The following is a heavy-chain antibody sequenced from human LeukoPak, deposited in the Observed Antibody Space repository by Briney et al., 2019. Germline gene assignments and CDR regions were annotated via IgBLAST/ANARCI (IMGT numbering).Heavy chain of an antibody. J-gene: IGHJ4*02. D-gene: IGHD3-22*01. CDR2: TWYDGSNK. CDR1: GFTFSSYG. V-gene: IGHV3-33*01. CDR3: ARVGVIYDSSGYLDY. Sequence: GGSLRLSCAASGFTFSSYGMHWVRQAPGKGLEWVAVTWYDGSNKYYADSVKGRYTISRDNSKNTLYLQMNSLRAEDTAVYYCARVGVIYDSSGYLDYWGQGTLVTVSS.